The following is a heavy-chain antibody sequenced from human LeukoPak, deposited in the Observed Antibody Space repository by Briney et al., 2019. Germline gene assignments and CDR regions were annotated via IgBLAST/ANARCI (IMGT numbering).Heavy chain of an antibody. D-gene: IGHD3-3*01. CDR2: INTDGTST. CDR3: ARAREWYNWFDP. V-gene: IGHV3-74*01. J-gene: IGHJ5*02. Sequence: GGSLRLSCAASGFTFSTYWMHWVRQAPGKGLVWVSRINTDGTSTSYADSVKGRFTISRDNAKNTLDLQMNSLRAEDTAMYYCARAREWYNWFDPWGQGTLVTVSS. CDR1: GFTFSTYW.